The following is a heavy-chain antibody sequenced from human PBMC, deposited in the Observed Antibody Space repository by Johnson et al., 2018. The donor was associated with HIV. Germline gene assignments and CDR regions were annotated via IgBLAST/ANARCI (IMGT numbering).Heavy chain of an antibody. CDR3: ARVLADGWFSYDVFDV. V-gene: IGHV3-11*04. Sequence: QVQLVESGGGLVKPGGSLRLSCAASGFTFSDYYMNWIRQAPGKGLQWVSYISSGGTIYYAHSVKGRFTISRDNAKHSLYLQMNSLRAEDTAMYYCARVLADGWFSYDVFDVWGQGTLVIVSS. CDR1: GFTFSDYY. D-gene: IGHD6-19*01. CDR2: ISSGGTI. J-gene: IGHJ3*01.